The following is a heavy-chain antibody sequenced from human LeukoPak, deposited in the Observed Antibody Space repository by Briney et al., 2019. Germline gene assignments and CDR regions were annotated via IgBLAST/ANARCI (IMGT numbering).Heavy chain of an antibody. Sequence: ASVKVSCKASGYTFTGYYMHWVRQAPGQGLEWMGWINPNSGGTNYAQKFQGWVTMTRDTSISTAYMELSRLRSDDTAVYYCARASGDPPISGALHFDYWGQGTLVTVSS. CDR3: ARASGDPPISGALHFDY. V-gene: IGHV1-2*04. J-gene: IGHJ4*02. D-gene: IGHD1-26*01. CDR2: INPNSGGT. CDR1: GYTFTGYY.